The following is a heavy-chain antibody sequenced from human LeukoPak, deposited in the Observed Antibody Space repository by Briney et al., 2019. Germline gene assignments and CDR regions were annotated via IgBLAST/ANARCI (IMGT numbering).Heavy chain of an antibody. D-gene: IGHD1-26*01. CDR3: ARDLSVRYEFDY. J-gene: IGHJ4*02. CDR2: INPNSGGT. V-gene: IGHV1-2*02. Sequence: GASVKVSCKASGYTFTDYYTHWVRQAPGQGLEWMGWINPNSGGTNYAQKFQGRVTMTRDTSISTAYMELSRLRSDDTAVYYCARDLSVRYEFDYWGQGTLVTVSS. CDR1: GYTFTDYY.